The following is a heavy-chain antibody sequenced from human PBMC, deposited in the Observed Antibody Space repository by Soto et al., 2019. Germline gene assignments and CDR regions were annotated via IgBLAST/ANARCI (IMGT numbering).Heavy chain of an antibody. D-gene: IGHD3-22*01. CDR1: GYTFTSYY. Sequence: ASVKVSCKASGYTFTSYYIHWVRQAPGQGLEWMGWINPNSGGTNYAQNFQGRVTMTRDTSISTAFMELSRLRSDDTAIYYCARDFYDSTGHYWGQGTLVTLSS. CDR3: ARDFYDSTGHY. J-gene: IGHJ4*02. CDR2: INPNSGGT. V-gene: IGHV1-2*02.